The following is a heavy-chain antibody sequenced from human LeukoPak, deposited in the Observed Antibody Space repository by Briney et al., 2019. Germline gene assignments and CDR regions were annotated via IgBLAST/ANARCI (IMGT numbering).Heavy chain of an antibody. V-gene: IGHV1-2*02. Sequence: GASVKVSCKASGYTFTGYYMHWVRQAPGQGLEWMGWINPNSGGTNYAQKFQGRVTMTRDTSISTAYMELSRLRSDDTAVYYCARGSDGYSSSWYSYYYYYMDVWGKGTTVTVSS. CDR3: ARGSDGYSSSWYSYYYYYMDV. J-gene: IGHJ6*03. CDR1: GYTFTGYY. CDR2: INPNSGGT. D-gene: IGHD6-13*01.